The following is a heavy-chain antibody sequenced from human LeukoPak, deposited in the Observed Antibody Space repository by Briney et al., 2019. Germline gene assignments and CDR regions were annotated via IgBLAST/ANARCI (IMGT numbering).Heavy chain of an antibody. CDR1: GHTFSISW. CDR2: IYFGDSDT. D-gene: IGHD2-21*02. Sequence: GDSLQISCKGSGHTFSISWIGWVRPKPGEGLGWMGIIYFGDSDTRYNPSFQGQVTISADRSTSTAYLQWSSLKSSDTAIYYCARCGHYDAYRVWGQGTLVSVSS. CDR3: ARCGHYDAYRV. J-gene: IGHJ3*01. V-gene: IGHV5-51*01.